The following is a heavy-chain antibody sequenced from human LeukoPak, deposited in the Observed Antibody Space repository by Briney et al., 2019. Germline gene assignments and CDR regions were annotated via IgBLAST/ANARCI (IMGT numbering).Heavy chain of an antibody. CDR2: LYPGDSDT. V-gene: IGHV5-51*01. CDR3: ARRVGYGYYYYGMDV. CDR1: GYSFTSYW. D-gene: IGHD5-18*01. Sequence: PGESLKISCKGSGYSFTSYWIGWVRQMPGKGLEWMGILYPGDSDTRYSPSFQGQVTISADKSISTAYLQWSSLKASYTAMYYCARRVGYGYYYYGMDVWGQGTTVTVSS. J-gene: IGHJ6*02.